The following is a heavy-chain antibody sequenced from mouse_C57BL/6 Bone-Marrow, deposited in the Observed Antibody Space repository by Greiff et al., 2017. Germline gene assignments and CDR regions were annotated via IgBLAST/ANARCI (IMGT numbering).Heavy chain of an antibody. CDR3: ARNPYDCLDY. CDR1: GYTFTDYY. CDR2: INPYNGGT. J-gene: IGHJ2*01. Sequence: EVKLQESGPVLVKPGASVKMSCKASGYTFTDYYMNWVKQSHGKSLEWIGVINPYNGGTSYNQKFKGKATLTVDKSSSTAYMELNSLTSEDSAVYYCARNPYDCLDYWGQGTTLTVSS. D-gene: IGHD2-4*01. V-gene: IGHV1-19*01.